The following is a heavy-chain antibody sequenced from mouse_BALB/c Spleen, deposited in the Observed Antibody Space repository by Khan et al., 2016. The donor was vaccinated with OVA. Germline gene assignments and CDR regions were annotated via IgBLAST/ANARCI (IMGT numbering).Heavy chain of an antibody. Sequence: QMQLEESGPGLVAPSQNLSITCTVSGFSLTGYGVNWVRQPPGKGLEWLGMIWGDGSTDYNSALKSRLSISKDNSKSQVFLKMNSLQTDDTARYYCAREQRLGGFAYWGQGTLVTVSA. CDR1: GFSLTGYG. CDR3: AREQRLGGFAY. V-gene: IGHV2-6-7*01. D-gene: IGHD3-3*01. CDR2: IWGDGST. J-gene: IGHJ3*01.